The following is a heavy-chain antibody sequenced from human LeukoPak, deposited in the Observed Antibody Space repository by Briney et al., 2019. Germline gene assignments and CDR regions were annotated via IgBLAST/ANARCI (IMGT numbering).Heavy chain of an antibody. J-gene: IGHJ6*02. V-gene: IGHV4-59*12. CDR3: ARDGYYYDSSGTHYYGMDV. CDR1: GGSITSSY. D-gene: IGHD3-22*01. Sequence: SETLSLTCTVSGGSITSSYWSWIRQPPGKGLEWIGYIYYSGSTYYNPSLKSRVTISVDTSKNQFSLKLSSVTAADTAVYYCARDGYYYDSSGTHYYGMDVWGQGTTVTVSS. CDR2: IYYSGST.